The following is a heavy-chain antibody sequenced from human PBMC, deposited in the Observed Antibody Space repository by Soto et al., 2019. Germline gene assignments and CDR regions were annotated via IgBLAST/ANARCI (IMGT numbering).Heavy chain of an antibody. V-gene: IGHV4-59*08. Sequence: SETLSLTCTVSGGSISSYYWSWIRQPPGKGLEWIGYIYYSGSTNYNPSLKSRVTISVDTSKNQFSLKLSSVTAADTAVYYCARLRISSGYSSSWYFDYWGQGTLVTVSS. CDR3: ARLRISSGYSSSWYFDY. J-gene: IGHJ4*02. CDR2: IYYSGST. CDR1: GGSISSYY. D-gene: IGHD6-13*01.